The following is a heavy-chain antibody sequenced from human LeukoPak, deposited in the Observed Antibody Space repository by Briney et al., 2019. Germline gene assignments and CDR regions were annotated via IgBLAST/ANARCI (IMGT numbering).Heavy chain of an antibody. D-gene: IGHD5/OR15-5a*01. J-gene: IGHJ3*02. V-gene: IGHV1-69*13. CDR2: IIPIFGTA. CDR3: ARGQSSVDAFDI. CDR1: GGTFSSYA. Sequence: SVKVSCKASGGTFSSYAISWVRQAPGQGLEWMGGIIPIFGTANYAQKFQGRVTITAYESTSTGYMELSSLRSEDTAVYYCARGQSSVDAFDIWGQGTMVTVSS.